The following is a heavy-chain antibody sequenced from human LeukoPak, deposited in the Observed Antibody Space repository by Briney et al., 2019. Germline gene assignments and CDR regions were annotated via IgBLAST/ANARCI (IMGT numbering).Heavy chain of an antibody. CDR3: VRESPVAAVGRSWFDP. D-gene: IGHD6-13*01. Sequence: GGSLRLSCAASGFTFSSYAMSWVRQAPGEGLEWVSSVSGSNGNTHYADSVKGRFTISRDNSKNTLYLQMNSLRAEDTAVYYCVRESPVAAVGRSWFDPWGQGTLVTVSS. CDR1: GFTFSSYA. CDR2: VSGSNGNT. J-gene: IGHJ5*02. V-gene: IGHV3-23*01.